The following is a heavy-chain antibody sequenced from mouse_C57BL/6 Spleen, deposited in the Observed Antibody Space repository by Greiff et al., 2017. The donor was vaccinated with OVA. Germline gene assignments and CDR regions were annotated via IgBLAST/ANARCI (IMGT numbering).Heavy chain of an antibody. CDR3: AIFTTVVATGDYFDY. J-gene: IGHJ2*01. V-gene: IGHV1-50*01. Sequence: QVQLQQPGAELVKPGASVKLSCKASGYTFTSYWMQWVKQRPGQGLEWIGEIDPSDSYTNYNQKFKGKATLTVDTSSSTAYMQLSSLTSEDSAVYFCAIFTTVVATGDYFDYWGQGTTLTVSS. CDR2: IDPSDSYT. CDR1: GYTFTSYW. D-gene: IGHD1-1*01.